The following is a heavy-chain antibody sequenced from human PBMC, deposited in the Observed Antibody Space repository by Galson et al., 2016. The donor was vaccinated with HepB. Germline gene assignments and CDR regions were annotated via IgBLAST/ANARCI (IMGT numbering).Heavy chain of an antibody. CDR2: IKSKTAVGTT. V-gene: IGHV3-15*01. CDR3: VTRGGENN. J-gene: IGHJ4*02. D-gene: IGHD2-21*01. CDR1: GFNFADAW. Sequence: LRLSCAASGFNFADAWMNWVRQAPGKGLEWVGRIKSKTAVGTTDYAAPVKGRFTISRDDSKNTLYLQMNSLKTEDTDMSYCVTRGGENNWGPGTRVTVSS.